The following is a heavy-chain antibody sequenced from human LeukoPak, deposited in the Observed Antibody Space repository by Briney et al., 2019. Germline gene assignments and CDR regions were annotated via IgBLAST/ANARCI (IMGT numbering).Heavy chain of an antibody. CDR1: GGSISSYY. V-gene: IGHV4-59*01. CDR3: ARDQSSGSYFWFDP. CDR2: IYYSGST. Sequence: SETLSLTCTVSGGSISSYYWSWIPQPPGKGLEWIGYIYYSGSTNYNPSLKSRVTISVDTSKNQFSLKLSSVTAADTAVYYCARDQSSGSYFWFDPWGQGTLVTVSS. J-gene: IGHJ5*02. D-gene: IGHD1-26*01.